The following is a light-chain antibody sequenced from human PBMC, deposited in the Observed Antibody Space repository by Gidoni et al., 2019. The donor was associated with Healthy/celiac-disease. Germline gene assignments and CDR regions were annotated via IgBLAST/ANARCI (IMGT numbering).Light chain of an antibody. CDR3: AAWDDSLSGPE. CDR2: RNN. CDR1: SSNIGSNY. Sequence: QAVLTQPPSASGTPGQRVTISCSGSSSNIGSNYVYWYQQLPGTAPKLLIYRNNQRPSGVPARFSGSKSGSSASLAISRLRSEDEADYYCAAWDDSLSGPEFGGGTKLTVL. J-gene: IGLJ3*02. V-gene: IGLV1-47*01.